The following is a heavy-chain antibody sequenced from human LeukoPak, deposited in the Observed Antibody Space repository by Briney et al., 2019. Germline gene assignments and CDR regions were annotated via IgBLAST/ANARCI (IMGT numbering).Heavy chain of an antibody. J-gene: IGHJ4*02. V-gene: IGHV3-9*01. Sequence: GGSLRLSCVASGFTFDDYAMHWVRQAPGKGLEWVSGISWNSGSIGYADSVKGRFTISRDNAKNSLYLQMNSLRAEDTALYYCASPYRGYSYGVAYWGQGTLVTVSS. CDR3: ASPYRGYSYGVAY. CDR2: ISWNSGSI. D-gene: IGHD5-18*01. CDR1: GFTFDDYA.